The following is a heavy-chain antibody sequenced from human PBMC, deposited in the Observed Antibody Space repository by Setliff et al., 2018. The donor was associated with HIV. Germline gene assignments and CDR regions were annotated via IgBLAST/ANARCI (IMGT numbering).Heavy chain of an antibody. D-gene: IGHD2-21*02. V-gene: IGHV4-39*01. CDR2: IHYSGST. J-gene: IGHJ3*02. CDR1: GDSITGSHYC. CDR3: SRSGIGYGGDSNTFDI. Sequence: PSETLSLTCTVSGDSITGSHYCWGWIRQPPGKGLEWIASIHYSGSTYDSPSVRSRVAIFVDTSKNQFSLRLNSVTATDAAMYYCSRSGIGYGGDSNTFDIWGQGTLVT.